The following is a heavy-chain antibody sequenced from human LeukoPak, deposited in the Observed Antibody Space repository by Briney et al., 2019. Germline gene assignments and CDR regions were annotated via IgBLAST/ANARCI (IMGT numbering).Heavy chain of an antibody. CDR2: IYHSGST. J-gene: IGHJ5*02. Sequence: SETLSLTCAVSGYSISSGYYWGWIRQPPGKGLEWIGSIYHSGSTYYNPSLKSRVTISVDTSKNQFSLKLSSVTAADTAVYYCARSPRPVIAIPMVWFDPWGQGTLVTVSS. CDR1: GYSISSGYY. V-gene: IGHV4-38-2*01. D-gene: IGHD2-21*01. CDR3: ARSPRPVIAIPMVWFDP.